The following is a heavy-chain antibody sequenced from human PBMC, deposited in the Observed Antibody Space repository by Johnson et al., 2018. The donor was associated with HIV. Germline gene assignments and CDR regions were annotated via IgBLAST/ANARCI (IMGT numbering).Heavy chain of an antibody. CDR2: IKQDGSEK. CDR1: GFTFSSYW. CDR3: AKAPYGSGIRPGAFDI. Sequence: VQLVESGGGLVQPGGSLRLSCAASGFTFSSYWMSWVRQAPGKGLEWVANIKQDGSEKYSAGSVKGRFTISRDNSKTTLYLQMNSLRAEDTAVYYCAKAPYGSGIRPGAFDIWGQGTMVTVSS. D-gene: IGHD3-10*01. J-gene: IGHJ3*02. V-gene: IGHV3-7*01.